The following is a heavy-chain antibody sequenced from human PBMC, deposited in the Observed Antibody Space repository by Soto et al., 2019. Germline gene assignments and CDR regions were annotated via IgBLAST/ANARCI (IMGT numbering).Heavy chain of an antibody. CDR2: IRWNSGSI. V-gene: IGHV3-9*01. J-gene: IGHJ2*01. D-gene: IGHD5-12*01. CDR1: GFTFDDYA. CDR3: AKRGGWGYSGYEYWYFDL. Sequence: EVQLVESGGGLVQPGRSLRLSCAASGFTFDDYAMHWVRQAPGKGLEWVSGIRWNSGSIGYADSVKGRFTISRDNAKNSLYLQMNSLRAEDTALYYCAKRGGWGYSGYEYWYFDLWGRGTLVTVSS.